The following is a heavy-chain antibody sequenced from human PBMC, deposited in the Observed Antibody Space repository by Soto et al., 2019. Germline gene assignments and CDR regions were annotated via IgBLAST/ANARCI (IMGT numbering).Heavy chain of an antibody. V-gene: IGHV3-30*18. CDR1: GFTFSSYG. Sequence: QVQLVESGGGVVQPGRSLRLSCAASGFTFSSYGMHWVRQAPGKGLEWVAVISYDGSNKYYADSVKGRFTISRDNSKNTRYQHRNILSAEDTAVYYCAKDLLRPGRAYGMDVWGQGTTVTVSS. CDR2: ISYDGSNK. J-gene: IGHJ6*02. CDR3: AKDLLRPGRAYGMDV.